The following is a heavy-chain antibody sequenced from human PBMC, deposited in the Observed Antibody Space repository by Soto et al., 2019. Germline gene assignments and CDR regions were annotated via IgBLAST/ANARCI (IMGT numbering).Heavy chain of an antibody. D-gene: IGHD3-10*01. CDR3: ARYLITMVRGPSYYYYGMDV. CDR2: IDPSDSYT. V-gene: IGHV5-10-1*01. Sequence: PGESLKISCKGSGYSFTSYWISWVRQMPGKGLEWMGRIDPSDSYTNYSPSFQGHVTISADKSISTAYLQWSSLKASDTAMYYCARYLITMVRGPSYYYYGMDVWGQRTTVTVSS. J-gene: IGHJ6*02. CDR1: GYSFTSYW.